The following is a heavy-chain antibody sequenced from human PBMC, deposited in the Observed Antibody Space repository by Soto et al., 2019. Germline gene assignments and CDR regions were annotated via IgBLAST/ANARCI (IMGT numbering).Heavy chain of an antibody. Sequence: QVQLVQSGVEVKKPGSSVKVSGKASGGSFSIYTIFWVRQAPGQGLEWMGRIIPMFDIANYAQNFRGRVTINADKTTGTVYIGMISLSSDDTAIYYRTRGWWSAEVFDIWVQGTLVTVSS. V-gene: IGHV1-69*02. D-gene: IGHD6-19*01. CDR3: TRGWWSAEVFDI. J-gene: IGHJ3*02. CDR1: GGSFSIYT. CDR2: IIPMFDIA.